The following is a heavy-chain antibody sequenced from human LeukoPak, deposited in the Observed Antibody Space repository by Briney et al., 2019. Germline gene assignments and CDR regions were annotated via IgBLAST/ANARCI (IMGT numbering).Heavy chain of an antibody. Sequence: SQTLTLTCTVSGGSISSGSYHWSWIPQPAGQGLEWIGRIYTSGSTNYNPSLKSRVTISVDTSKNQFSLKLSSVTAADTAVYYCARVVEDYYDSSGYYYYFDYWGQGTLVTVSS. J-gene: IGHJ4*02. CDR3: ARVVEDYYDSSGYYYYFDY. CDR1: GGSISSGSYH. V-gene: IGHV4-61*02. D-gene: IGHD3-22*01. CDR2: IYTSGST.